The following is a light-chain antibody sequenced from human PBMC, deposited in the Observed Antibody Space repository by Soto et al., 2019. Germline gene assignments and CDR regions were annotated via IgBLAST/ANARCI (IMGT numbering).Light chain of an antibody. J-gene: IGKJ1*01. CDR1: QSISAW. CDR3: QQYDNYPGT. Sequence: DIQMTQSPSTLSASVGDRVSITCRASQSISAWLAWYQQRPGKAPKLLLYKASSLQSGGSSRFSGSGSGTEFPLTIRSLQPEDSATYYCQQYDNYPGTFGQGTKLEIK. V-gene: IGKV1-5*03. CDR2: KAS.